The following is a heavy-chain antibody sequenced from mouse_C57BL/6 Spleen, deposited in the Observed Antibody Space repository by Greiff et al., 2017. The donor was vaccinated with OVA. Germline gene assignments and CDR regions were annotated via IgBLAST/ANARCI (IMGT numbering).Heavy chain of an antibody. V-gene: IGHV1-64*01. J-gene: IGHJ1*03. CDR2: IHPNSGST. Sequence: QVQLQQPGAELVKPGASVQLSCKASGYTFTSYWMHWVKQRPGQGLEWIGMIHPNSGSTNYNEKFKSKATLTVDKSSSTAYMQLSSLTSEDSAVDYYAREDPSWYFDGWGTGTTVTVSS. CDR1: GYTFTSYW. CDR3: AREDPSWYFDG.